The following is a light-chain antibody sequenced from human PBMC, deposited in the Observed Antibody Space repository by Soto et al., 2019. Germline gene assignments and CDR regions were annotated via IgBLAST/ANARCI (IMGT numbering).Light chain of an antibody. CDR2: AAF. Sequence: DIQMTQSPSSLSASVGDRVTITCRASQDIRDGLGWYQQSPGKAPKRLIYAAFSLEVGVPARFIGSGSGTEFTLTISSLQPEDFATYFCLQYNSYPRTLGQGTQLEIK. V-gene: IGKV1-17*01. CDR3: LQYNSYPRT. CDR1: QDIRDG. J-gene: IGKJ2*01.